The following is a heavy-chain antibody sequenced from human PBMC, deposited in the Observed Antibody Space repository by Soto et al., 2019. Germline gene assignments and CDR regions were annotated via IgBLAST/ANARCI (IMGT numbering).Heavy chain of an antibody. Sequence: PSETLSLTCTVSGGSISSYYWSWIRQPPGKGLEWIGYIYYSGSSSYHPSLKSRVTISVDTSKNQFSLKLSSVTAADTAVYYCARWGPYRSSWYYFDYWGQGTLVTVSS. CDR3: ARWGPYRSSWYYFDY. CDR2: IYYSGSS. CDR1: GGSISSYY. V-gene: IGHV4-59*01. J-gene: IGHJ4*02. D-gene: IGHD6-13*01.